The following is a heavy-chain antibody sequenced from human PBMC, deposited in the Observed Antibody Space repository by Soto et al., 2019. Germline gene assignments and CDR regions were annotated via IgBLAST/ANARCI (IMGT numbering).Heavy chain of an antibody. J-gene: IGHJ3*02. CDR3: ARPWFSSGWYYDAFDI. CDR1: GGSISSSSYY. CDR2: IYYSGST. V-gene: IGHV4-39*01. Sequence: LSLTCTVSGGSISSSSYYWGWIRQPPGKGLEWIGSIYYSGSTYYNPSLKSRVTISVDTSKNQFSLKLSSVTAADTAVYYCARPWFSSGWYYDAFDIWGQGTMVTVSS. D-gene: IGHD6-19*01.